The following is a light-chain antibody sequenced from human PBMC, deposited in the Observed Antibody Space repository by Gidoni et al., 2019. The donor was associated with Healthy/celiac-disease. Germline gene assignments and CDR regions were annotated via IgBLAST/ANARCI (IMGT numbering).Light chain of an antibody. Sequence: SPGQSITISCTGTSSDVGSYNLVSWYQQHPGKAPKLMIYEVSKRPSGVSNRFSGSKSGNTASLTISGLQAEDEADYYCCSYAGSSTVFGGGTKLT. V-gene: IGLV2-23*02. CDR3: CSYAGSSTV. CDR1: SSDVGSYNL. J-gene: IGLJ3*02. CDR2: EVS.